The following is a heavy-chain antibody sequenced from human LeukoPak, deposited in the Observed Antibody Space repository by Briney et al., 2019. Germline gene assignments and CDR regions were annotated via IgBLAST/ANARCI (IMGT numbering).Heavy chain of an antibody. CDR1: GGSINTAGGY. J-gene: IGHJ5*02. V-gene: IGHV4-31*03. CDR2: VYYSGST. Sequence: SETLSLTCTVSGGSINTAGGYWTWIRQHLGKVLEWIGYVYYSGSTDFNPSLKSRVTISADMSMNQFSLKLTSVTAADTAVYYCARATSYGWFGPWGQGTLVIVSS. D-gene: IGHD5-18*01. CDR3: ARATSYGWFGP.